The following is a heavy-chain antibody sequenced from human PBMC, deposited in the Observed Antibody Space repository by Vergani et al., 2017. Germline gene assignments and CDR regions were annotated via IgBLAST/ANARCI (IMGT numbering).Heavy chain of an antibody. D-gene: IGHD3-10*01. CDR1: GYSISSGYY. CDR3: ARLERYYGSGSYYTPYGMDV. J-gene: IGHJ6*02. Sequence: QLQLQESGPGLVKPSETLSLTCAVSGYSISSGYYWGWIRQPPGKGLEWIGSIYHSGSTYYNPSLKSRVTISVDTSKNQFSLKLSSVTAADTAVYYCARLERYYGSGSYYTPYGMDVWGQGTTVTVSS. V-gene: IGHV4-38-2*01. CDR2: IYHSGST.